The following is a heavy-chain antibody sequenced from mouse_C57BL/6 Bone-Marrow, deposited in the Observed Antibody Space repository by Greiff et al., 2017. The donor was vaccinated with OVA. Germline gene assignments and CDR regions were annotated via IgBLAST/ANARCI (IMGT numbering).Heavy chain of an antibody. CDR3: AVNYDWYFDV. J-gene: IGHJ1*03. CDR1: GYTFTSYW. Sequence: VHVKQPGAELVMPGASVKLSCKASGYTFTSYWMHWVKQRPGQGLEWIGEIDPSDSYTNYNQKFKGKSTLTVDKSSSTAYMQLSSLTSEDSAVYDCAVNYDWYFDVWGTGTTVTVSS. D-gene: IGHD2-1*01. V-gene: IGHV1-69*01. CDR2: IDPSDSYT.